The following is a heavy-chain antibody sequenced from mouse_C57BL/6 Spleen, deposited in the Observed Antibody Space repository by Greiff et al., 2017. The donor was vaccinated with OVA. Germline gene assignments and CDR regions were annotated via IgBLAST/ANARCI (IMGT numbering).Heavy chain of an antibody. J-gene: IGHJ2*01. Sequence: EVQLQQSGPELVKPGASVKISCKASGYTFTDYYMNWVKQSHGKSLEWIGDINPNNGGTSYNQKFKGKATLTVDKSSSTAYMELRSLTSEDSAVYYCAHLLWYLDYWGQGTTLTVSS. D-gene: IGHD2-1*01. CDR3: AHLLWYLDY. CDR2: INPNNGGT. CDR1: GYTFTDYY. V-gene: IGHV1-26*01.